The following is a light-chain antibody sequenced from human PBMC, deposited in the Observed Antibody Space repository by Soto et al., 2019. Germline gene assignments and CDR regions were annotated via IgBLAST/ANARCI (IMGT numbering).Light chain of an antibody. Sequence: DIVMTQSPDSLAVSLGERATINCKSSQSVLYSSNNKNYLAWYQQKPGQPPKLLIYWASTREYGVPDRFSGSGSGTDFTLTISSLQAEDVAVYYCQQYYSPPTTFGGGTKVEIK. J-gene: IGKJ4*01. CDR1: QSVLYSSNNKNY. V-gene: IGKV4-1*01. CDR2: WAS. CDR3: QQYYSPPTT.